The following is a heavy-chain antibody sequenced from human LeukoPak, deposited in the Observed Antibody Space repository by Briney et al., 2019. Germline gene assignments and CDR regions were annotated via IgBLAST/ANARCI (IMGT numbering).Heavy chain of an antibody. CDR2: INHSGST. Sequence: SETLSLTCAVYGGSFSGYYWSWIRQPPGKGLEWIGEINHSGSTNYNPSLKSRVTISVDTSKNQFSLKLSSVTAADTAVYFCARGFRGENFDYWGQGTLVTVSS. CDR3: ARGFRGENFDY. CDR1: GGSFSGYY. D-gene: IGHD3-10*01. V-gene: IGHV4-34*01. J-gene: IGHJ4*02.